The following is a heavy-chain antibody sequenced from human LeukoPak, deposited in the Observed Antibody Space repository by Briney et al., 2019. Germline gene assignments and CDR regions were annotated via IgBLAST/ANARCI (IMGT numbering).Heavy chain of an antibody. CDR2: ISGSGDIT. Sequence: GGSLRLSCVASGFTFSSYSMNWVRQAPGKGLEYVSAISGSGDITYYADSLKGRFTISRDNSKNTLYLQMTSLTPEDAAVYYCVRDGMAVAGTAPLDYWGQGILVTVSS. J-gene: IGHJ4*02. CDR3: VRDGMAVAGTAPLDY. V-gene: IGHV3-64D*09. CDR1: GFTFSSYS. D-gene: IGHD6-19*01.